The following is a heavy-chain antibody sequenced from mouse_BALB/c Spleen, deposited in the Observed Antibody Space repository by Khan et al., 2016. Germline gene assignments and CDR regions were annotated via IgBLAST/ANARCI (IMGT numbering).Heavy chain of an antibody. Sequence: QIQLVQSGPELKKPGETVKISCKASGYTFTNYGMNWVKQAPGKGLKWMGWINTYTGEPTYTDDFKGRFAFSLETSASTAYLQIINLKNEDTATYFCARSGDNYDFDYWGQGTTLTVSS. CDR3: ARSGDNYDFDY. J-gene: IGHJ2*01. V-gene: IGHV9-3-1*01. CDR1: GYTFTNYG. CDR2: INTYTGEP. D-gene: IGHD1-3*01.